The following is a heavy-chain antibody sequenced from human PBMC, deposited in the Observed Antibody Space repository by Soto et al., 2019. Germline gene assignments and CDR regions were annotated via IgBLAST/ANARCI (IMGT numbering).Heavy chain of an antibody. Sequence: EVQLLESGGGLVQPGGSLRLSCAASGFTFNNYALSWVRQAPGKGLEWVSGITGSGTRTYYADSVKGRFTMSRDNSKNTVYLQMNSLAYADTAVYYCAAYVVAPASWGQGTLVTVSS. J-gene: IGHJ5*02. CDR3: AAYVVAPAS. D-gene: IGHD6-25*01. CDR1: GFTFNNYA. V-gene: IGHV3-23*01. CDR2: ITGSGTRT.